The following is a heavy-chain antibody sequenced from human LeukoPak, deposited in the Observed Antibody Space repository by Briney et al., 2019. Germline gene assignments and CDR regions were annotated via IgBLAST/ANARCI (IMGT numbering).Heavy chain of an antibody. CDR3: ARVGAKGVLRYFDWLCTGYYFDY. Sequence: SETLSLTCTVSGGSISSGDYYWSWIRQPPGKGLEWIGYIYYSGSTYYNPSLKSRVTISVDTSKNQFSLKLSSVTAADTAVYYCARVGAKGVLRYFDWLCTGYYFDYWGQGTLVTVSS. CDR2: IYYSGST. V-gene: IGHV4-30-4*08. J-gene: IGHJ4*02. D-gene: IGHD3-9*01. CDR1: GGSISSGDYY.